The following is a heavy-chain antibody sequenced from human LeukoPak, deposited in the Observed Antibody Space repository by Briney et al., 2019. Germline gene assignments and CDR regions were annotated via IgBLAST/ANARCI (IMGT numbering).Heavy chain of an antibody. CDR1: GGTFSSYA. J-gene: IGHJ1*01. CDR2: IIPILSIA. Sequence: GSSVKVSCKASGGTFSSYAISWVRQAPRQGLEWMGRIIPILSIANYAQKFQGRVTITADKSTSTAYMELSSLRSEDTAVYYCARTDGRHYYDSSGYYVYFQHWGQGTLVTVSS. D-gene: IGHD3-22*01. V-gene: IGHV1-69*04. CDR3: ARTDGRHYYDSSGYYVYFQH.